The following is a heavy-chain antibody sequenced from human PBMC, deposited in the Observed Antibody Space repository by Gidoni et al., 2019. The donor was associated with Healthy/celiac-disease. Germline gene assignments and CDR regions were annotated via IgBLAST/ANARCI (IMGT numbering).Heavy chain of an antibody. V-gene: IGHV3-21*01. CDR3: ARAAGNCSRTSCYEQRDYYYYMDF. CDR2: ISSSSCYI. D-gene: IGHD2-2*01. CDR1: GFTFSSYS. J-gene: IGHJ6*03. Sequence: EVQLVESGEGLVKPAGSLRLHCAASGFTFSSYSMNWVRQAPGKGLEWVSSISSSSCYIYSADSVTGRFTISRDNAKNSLYLQMNSLRAEDTAVSFCARAAGNCSRTSCYEQRDYYYYMDFWGXGXTVT.